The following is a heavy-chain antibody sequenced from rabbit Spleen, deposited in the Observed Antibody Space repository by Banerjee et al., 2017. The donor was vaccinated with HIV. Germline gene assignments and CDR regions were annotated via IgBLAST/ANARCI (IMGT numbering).Heavy chain of an antibody. CDR1: GFTLSSYW. V-gene: IGHV1S40*01. CDR3: ARDLGSSRISGNL. J-gene: IGHJ4*01. D-gene: IGHD8-1*01. Sequence: QSLEESGGDLVKPGASLTLTCTASGFTLSSYWICWVRQAPGKGLEWIACIDAGSSGSTYYASWAKGRFPISRTSSTTVTLQMTSLTAADTATYFCARDLGSSRISGNLWGQGTLVTVS. CDR2: IDAGSSGST.